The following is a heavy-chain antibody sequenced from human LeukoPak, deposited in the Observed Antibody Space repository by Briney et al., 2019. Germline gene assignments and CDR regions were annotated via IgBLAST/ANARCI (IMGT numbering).Heavy chain of an antibody. CDR3: ARGRDSGSFIIDY. Sequence: GESLKISCAASGFTFSSYAMNWVRQAPGKGLEWLSFTSSSSGSTHYADSVKGRFTISRDNAKNSLHLQMNSPRAEDTAVYYRARGRDSGSFIIDYWGQGTLVTVSS. V-gene: IGHV3-48*01. CDR1: GFTFSSYA. CDR2: TSSSSGST. D-gene: IGHD3-10*01. J-gene: IGHJ4*02.